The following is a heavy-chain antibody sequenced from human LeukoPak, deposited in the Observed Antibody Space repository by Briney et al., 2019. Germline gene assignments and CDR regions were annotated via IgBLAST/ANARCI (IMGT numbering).Heavy chain of an antibody. CDR1: GFTFSSYW. Sequence: GGSLRLSCTVSGFTFSSYWMSWVRQAPGKGLEWVANIKQDGSEKYYVDSVKGRFTISRDNAKNSLYLQMNSLRAEDTAVYYCTRRPYSSSWYYFDYWGQGTLVTVSS. CDR2: IKQDGSEK. V-gene: IGHV3-7*01. CDR3: TRRPYSSSWYYFDY. J-gene: IGHJ4*02. D-gene: IGHD6-13*01.